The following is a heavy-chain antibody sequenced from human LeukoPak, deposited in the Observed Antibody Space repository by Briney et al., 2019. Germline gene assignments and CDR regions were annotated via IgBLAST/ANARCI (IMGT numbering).Heavy chain of an antibody. V-gene: IGHV4-59*08. CDR1: GGSISSYY. J-gene: IGHJ1*01. D-gene: IGHD3-22*01. CDR2: IYYSGST. Sequence: SETLSLTCTVSGGSISSYYWSWIRQPPGKGLEWIGYIYYSGSTNYNPSLKSRVTISVDTSKNQFSLKLSSVTAADTAVYYCARGVDCSGYYYEPFGYFQHWGQGTLVTVSS. CDR3: ARGVDCSGYYYEPFGYFQH.